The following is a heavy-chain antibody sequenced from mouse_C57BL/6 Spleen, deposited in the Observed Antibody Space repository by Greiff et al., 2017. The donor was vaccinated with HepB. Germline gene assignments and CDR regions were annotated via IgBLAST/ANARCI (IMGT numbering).Heavy chain of an antibody. D-gene: IGHD3-2*02. J-gene: IGHJ4*01. Sequence: VQLQQSGPELVKPGASVKISCKASGYAFSSSWMNWVKQRPGKGLEWIGRIYPGDGDTNYNGKFKGKATLTADKSSSTAYMQLSSLTSEDSAVYCCAKGDSSGYYAMDDWGQGTSVTVSS. CDR1: GYAFSSSW. CDR2: IYPGDGDT. CDR3: AKGDSSGYYAMDD. V-gene: IGHV1-82*01.